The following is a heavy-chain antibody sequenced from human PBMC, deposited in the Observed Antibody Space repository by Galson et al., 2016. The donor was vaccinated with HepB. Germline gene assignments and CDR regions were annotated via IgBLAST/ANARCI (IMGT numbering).Heavy chain of an antibody. D-gene: IGHD3-3*01. J-gene: IGHJ4*02. CDR2: IDWDDDR. Sequence: PALVKPTQTLTLTCTFSGFSPSTSRMRVSWIRQPPGKALEWLARIDWDDDRFYTTSLKTRLTISKDTSKNQVVLTMTNMDPVDTATYYCARQADFNNFDYWGQGTLVTVSS. CDR3: ARQADFNNFDY. CDR1: GFSPSTSRMR. V-gene: IGHV2-70*04.